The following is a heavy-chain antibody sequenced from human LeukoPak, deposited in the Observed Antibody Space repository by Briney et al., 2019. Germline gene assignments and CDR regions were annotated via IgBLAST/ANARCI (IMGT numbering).Heavy chain of an antibody. CDR2: ISGSGGST. CDR1: GFTFSSYA. CDR3: AKLAMATWGYDY. D-gene: IGHD5-18*01. V-gene: IGHV3-23*01. J-gene: IGHJ4*02. Sequence: RGSLRLSCAASGFTFSSYAMSWVRQAPGKGLEWVSAISGSGGSTYYADSVKGRFTISRDNSKNMLYLQMNSLRAEDTAVYYCAKLAMATWGYDYWGQGTLVTVSS.